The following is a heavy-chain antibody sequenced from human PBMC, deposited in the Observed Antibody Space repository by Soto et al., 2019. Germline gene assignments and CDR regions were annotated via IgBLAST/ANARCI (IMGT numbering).Heavy chain of an antibody. CDR2: INPNSGGT. CDR3: AREPATAKPEGVDF. J-gene: IGHJ4*02. D-gene: IGHD1-1*01. Sequence: ASVKGSCKGSGYAFSDYHIHCVRQAPGQGLEWMGWINPNSGGTKYAPKFQGGVTMTRDTSITTAYMELSRLRSGDTAVYYCAREPATAKPEGVDFWGQGTLVTVSS. CDR1: GYAFSDYH. V-gene: IGHV1-2*02.